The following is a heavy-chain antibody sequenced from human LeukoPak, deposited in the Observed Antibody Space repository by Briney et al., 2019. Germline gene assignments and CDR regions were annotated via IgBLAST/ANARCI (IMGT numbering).Heavy chain of an antibody. D-gene: IGHD3-22*01. V-gene: IGHV3-21*01. CDR2: ISSSSSYI. CDR3: ARVSMIVVVNDY. CDR1: GFTFSSYS. J-gene: IGHJ4*02. Sequence: GGSLRLSCAASGFTFSSYSMNWVRQAPGKGLEWVSSISSSSSYIYYADSVKGRFTISRDSAKNSLYLQMNSLRAEDTAVYYCARVSMIVVVNDYWGQGTLVTVSS.